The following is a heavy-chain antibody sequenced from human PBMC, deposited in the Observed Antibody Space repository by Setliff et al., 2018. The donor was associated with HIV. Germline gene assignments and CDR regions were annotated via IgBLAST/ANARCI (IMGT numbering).Heavy chain of an antibody. CDR3: ANLWELGA. CDR1: GFTFRSFD. J-gene: IGHJ5*02. D-gene: IGHD3-16*01. CDR2: IGTLSDT. Sequence: PGGSLRLSCAASGFTFRSFDMHWVRQAPGKGPEWVSCIGTLSDTYYPNSVKGRFTISRDNARTSLFLEMRNLRDEDTAVYLCANLWELGAWGQGTLVTVSS. V-gene: IGHV3-13*01.